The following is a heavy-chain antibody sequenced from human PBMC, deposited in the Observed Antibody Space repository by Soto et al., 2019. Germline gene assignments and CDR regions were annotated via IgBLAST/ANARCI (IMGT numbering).Heavy chain of an antibody. D-gene: IGHD6-19*01. CDR3: VQTTGWPGFDF. CDR1: GFAVSSKY. J-gene: IGHJ4*02. CDR2: IYGGGTT. Sequence: EVRLVESGGGWSQPGGSLRRSCAASGFAVSSKYMTWVRQAPGKGLEWVSVIYGGGTTYYADSVKGRFTISRDTSKNTLYLQMNSLRAEDTAVYYCVQTTGWPGFDFWGQGTLVTVPS. V-gene: IGHV3-53*01.